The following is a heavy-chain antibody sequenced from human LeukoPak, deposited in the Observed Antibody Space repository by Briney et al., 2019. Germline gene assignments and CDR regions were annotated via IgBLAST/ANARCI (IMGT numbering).Heavy chain of an antibody. Sequence: SETLSLTCTVSGGSISSSSYYWGWIRQPPGKGLEWIGSIYYSGSTYYNPSLKSRVTISVDTSKNQFSLKLSSVTAADTAVYYCARGHDSSGYYYSFFDYWGQGTLVTVSS. V-gene: IGHV4-39*07. J-gene: IGHJ4*02. CDR3: ARGHDSSGYYYSFFDY. D-gene: IGHD3-22*01. CDR2: IYYSGST. CDR1: GGSISSSSYY.